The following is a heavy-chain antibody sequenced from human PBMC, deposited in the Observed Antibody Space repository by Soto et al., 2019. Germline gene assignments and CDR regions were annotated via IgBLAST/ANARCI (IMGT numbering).Heavy chain of an antibody. CDR3: ARGFGSRRTHYDYIWWSYRPPQVGYFHH. CDR2: INHSGST. J-gene: IGHJ1*01. D-gene: IGHD3-16*02. Sequence: PSETLSLTCAVYGGSFSGYYWSWIRQPPGKGLEWIGEINHSGSTNYNPSLKSRVTISVDTSKNQFSLKLSSVTAADTAVYYCARGFGSRRTHYDYIWWSYRPPQVGYFHHRAQGTPVTVSS. CDR1: GGSFSGYY. V-gene: IGHV4-34*01.